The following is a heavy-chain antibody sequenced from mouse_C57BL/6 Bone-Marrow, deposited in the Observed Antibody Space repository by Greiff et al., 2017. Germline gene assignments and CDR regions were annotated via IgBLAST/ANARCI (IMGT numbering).Heavy chain of an antibody. CDR2: IRNKANGYTT. J-gene: IGHJ1*03. CDR1: GFTFTDYY. CDR3: ARLRFYWYFDV. Sequence: EVNLVESGGGLVQPGGSLSLSCAASGFTFTDYYMSWVRQPPGKALEWLGFIRNKANGYTTEYSASVKGRFTISRDNSQSILYLQMNALRAEDSATYYCARLRFYWYFDVWGTGTTVTVSS. V-gene: IGHV7-3*01.